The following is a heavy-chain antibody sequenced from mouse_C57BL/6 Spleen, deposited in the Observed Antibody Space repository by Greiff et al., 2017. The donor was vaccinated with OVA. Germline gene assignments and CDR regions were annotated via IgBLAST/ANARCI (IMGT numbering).Heavy chain of an antibody. CDR2: ISSGSSTI. J-gene: IGHJ3*01. Sequence: EVKLMESGGGLVKPGGSLKLSCAASGFTFSDYGMNWVRQAPEKGLEWVAYISSGSSTIYYADTVKGRFTISRDNAKNTLFLQMTSLRSEDTAIYYSARREYGAWFAYWGQGTLVTVAA. CDR1: GFTFSDYG. CDR3: ARREYGAWFAY. D-gene: IGHD5-1*01. V-gene: IGHV5-17*01.